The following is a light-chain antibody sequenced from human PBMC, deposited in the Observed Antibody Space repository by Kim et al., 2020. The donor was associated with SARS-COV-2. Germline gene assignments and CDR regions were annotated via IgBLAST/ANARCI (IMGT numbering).Light chain of an antibody. V-gene: IGLV4-69*01. CDR3: QTWSTGIQV. CDR2: LNSDGSH. CDR1: SGHSSYA. Sequence: ASVKLTCTLSSGHSSYAIAWHQQQPEKGPRYLMKLNSDGSHSKGDGIPDRFSGSSSGAERYLTISSLHSEDEADYYCQTWSTGIQVFGGGTQLTVL. J-gene: IGLJ2*01.